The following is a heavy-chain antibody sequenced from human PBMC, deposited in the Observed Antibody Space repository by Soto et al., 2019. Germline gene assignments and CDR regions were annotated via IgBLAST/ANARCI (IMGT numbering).Heavy chain of an antibody. D-gene: IGHD3-22*01. Sequence: QVQLVESGGGVVQPGRSLRLSCAASGFTFSSYGMHWVRQAPGKGLEWVAVISYDGSNKYYADSVKGRFTISRDNSKNTLYLQMNSLRAADTAVYYCAKEWVYDSSGWSFDYWGQGTLVSASS. J-gene: IGHJ4*02. CDR1: GFTFSSYG. CDR3: AKEWVYDSSGWSFDY. V-gene: IGHV3-30*18. CDR2: ISYDGSNK.